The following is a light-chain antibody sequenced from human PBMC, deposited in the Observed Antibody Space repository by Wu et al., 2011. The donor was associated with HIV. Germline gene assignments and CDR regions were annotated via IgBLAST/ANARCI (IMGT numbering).Light chain of an antibody. V-gene: IGKV3-20*01. CDR3: QQYGXSPLVT. J-gene: IGKJ5*01. CDR2: GAS. Sequence: EIVLTQSPGTLSLSPGERATLSCRASQSVSSSYLAWYQQKPGQAPRLLIYGASSRATGIPDRFSGSGSGTDFTLTISRLEPEDFAVYYCQQYGXSPLVTFGQGHDWRLN. CDR1: QSVSSSY.